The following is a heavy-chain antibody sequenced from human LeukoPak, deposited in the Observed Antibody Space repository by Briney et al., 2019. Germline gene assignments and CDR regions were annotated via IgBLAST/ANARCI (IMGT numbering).Heavy chain of an antibody. CDR3: ARERDYDSSGYYVFGY. D-gene: IGHD3-22*01. V-gene: IGHV3-74*01. CDR1: GFTFSPYW. Sequence: GGSLRLSCAASGFTFSPYWMHWVRQPPGQGLVWVSKINSDGSITDYADSVKGRFTISRDNSKNTLYLQMNSLRAEDTAVYYCARERDYDSSGYYVFGYWGQGTLVTVSS. CDR2: INSDGSIT. J-gene: IGHJ4*02.